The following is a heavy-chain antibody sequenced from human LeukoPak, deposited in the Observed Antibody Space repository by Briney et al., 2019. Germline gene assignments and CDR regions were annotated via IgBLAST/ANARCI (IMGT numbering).Heavy chain of an antibody. J-gene: IGHJ4*02. CDR2: IYHSGST. V-gene: IGHV4-39*07. D-gene: IGHD6-19*01. CDR3: ASVVESSGWYGDYFDY. CDR1: GGSISSYSHY. Sequence: SETLSLTCSVSGGSISSYSHYWGWIRQSPGKGLEWIGEIYHSGSTNYNPSLKSRVTISVDKSKNQFSLKLSSVTAADTAVYYCASVVESSGWYGDYFDYWGQGTLVTVSS.